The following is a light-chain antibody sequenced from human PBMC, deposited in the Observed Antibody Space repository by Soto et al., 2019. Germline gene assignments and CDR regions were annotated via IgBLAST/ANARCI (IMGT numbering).Light chain of an antibody. V-gene: IGKV3D-11*01. J-gene: IGKJ5*01. CDR3: QQRSNWHPAT. CDR2: DAS. Sequence: EIVLTQSPATLSLSPGERATPSCRASQGVSSYLAWYQQKPGQAPRLLIYDASNRATGIPARFSGSGPGTDFTLTISSLEPEDFAVYYCQQRSNWHPATFGQGTRLEIK. CDR1: QGVSSY.